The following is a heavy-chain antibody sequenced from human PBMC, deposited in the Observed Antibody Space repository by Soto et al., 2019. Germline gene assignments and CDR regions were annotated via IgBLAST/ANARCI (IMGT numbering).Heavy chain of an antibody. V-gene: IGHV3-21*01. CDR2: ISSSSSYI. CDR1: GFTFSSYS. J-gene: IGHJ3*02. CDR3: ARDRSGSLFDI. Sequence: GGSLRLSCAASGFTFSSYSMNWVRQAPGKGLEWVSSISSSSSYIYYADSVKGRFTISRDNAKNSLYLQMNSRRAEDTAVYYCARDRSGSLFDIWGQGTMVTVSS. D-gene: IGHD2-15*01.